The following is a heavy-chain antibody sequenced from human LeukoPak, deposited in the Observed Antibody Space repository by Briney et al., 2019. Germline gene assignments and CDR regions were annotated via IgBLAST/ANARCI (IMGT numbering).Heavy chain of an antibody. V-gene: IGHV7-4-1*02. D-gene: IGHD6-13*01. Sequence: ASVKVSCKASGYTFTSYAMDWVRQAPGQGLEWMGWINTNTGNPTYAQGFTGRFVFSLDTSVSTAYLQISSLKAEDTAVYYCARVGSSWYYYYYYYMDVWGKGTTVTVSS. CDR3: ARVGSSWYYYYYYYMDV. CDR2: INTNTGNP. J-gene: IGHJ6*03. CDR1: GYTFTSYA.